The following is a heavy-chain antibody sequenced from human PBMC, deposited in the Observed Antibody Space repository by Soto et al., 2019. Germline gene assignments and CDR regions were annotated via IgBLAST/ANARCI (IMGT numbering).Heavy chain of an antibody. J-gene: IGHJ5*02. CDR1: GGSISSSNW. Sequence: SETLSLTCAVSGGSISSSNWWSWVRQPPGKGLEWIGEIYHSGSTNYNPSLKSRVTISVDKSKNQFSLKLSSVTAAETAVYYCAITYYDTHNWFDPWGQGTLVTVS. CDR3: AITYYDTHNWFDP. V-gene: IGHV4-4*02. CDR2: IYHSGST. D-gene: IGHD3-9*01.